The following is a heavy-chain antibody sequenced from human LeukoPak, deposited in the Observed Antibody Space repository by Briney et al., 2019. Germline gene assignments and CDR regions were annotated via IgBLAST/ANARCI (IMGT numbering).Heavy chain of an antibody. Sequence: SETLSLTCTVSGGSISTYYWNWIRQPPGKGLEWIGYIYHSGSTNYNPSLQSRVTISVDTSKNQFSLNLNSVTAADTAVYYCARAAYDSSGYYFDYWGQGTLVTVSS. J-gene: IGHJ4*02. CDR1: GGSISTYY. CDR2: IYHSGST. D-gene: IGHD3-22*01. CDR3: ARAAYDSSGYYFDY. V-gene: IGHV4-59*01.